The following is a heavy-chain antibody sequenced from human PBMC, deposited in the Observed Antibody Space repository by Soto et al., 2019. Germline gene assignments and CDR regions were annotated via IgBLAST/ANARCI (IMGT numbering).Heavy chain of an antibody. Sequence: ASVKVSCKTSGFTFSNSAVQWVRQARGQHLEWIGWIIVGSGETKSTQDLQGRVTFTRDMSTSTAYMELSSLRSDDTAVYYCAAELYTGGNCCSFDIWGQGTMVT. V-gene: IGHV1-58*01. J-gene: IGHJ3*02. CDR1: GFTFSNSA. CDR3: AAELYTGGNCCSFDI. CDR2: IIVGSGET. D-gene: IGHD2-21*01.